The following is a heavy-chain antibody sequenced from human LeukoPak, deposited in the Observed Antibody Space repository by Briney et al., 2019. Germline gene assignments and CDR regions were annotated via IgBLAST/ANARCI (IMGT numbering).Heavy chain of an antibody. CDR1: GFTFSRYS. D-gene: IGHD2-2*01. CDR2: ISNSSSYI. V-gene: IGHV3-21*01. Sequence: GGSLRLSCAASGFTFSRYSMNWVRQAPGKGLEWVSSISNSSSYIYYADSVKGRFTISRDNAKNSLYLQMNSLRAEDTAVYYCASSSPNWFDPWGQGTLVTVSS. J-gene: IGHJ5*02. CDR3: ASSSPNWFDP.